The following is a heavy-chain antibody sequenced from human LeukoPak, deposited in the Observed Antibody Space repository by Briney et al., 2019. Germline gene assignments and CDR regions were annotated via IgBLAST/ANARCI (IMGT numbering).Heavy chain of an antibody. CDR1: GYTFSSYG. D-gene: IGHD6-19*01. Sequence: ASVKVSCKASGYTFSSYGITWVRQAPGQGLEWMGWISVYNGDTNYAQKVQSRVTMTTVTSTTTAYMELRSLRPDDTAVCYCARAGTSGWQPFDYWGQGTLVTVSS. J-gene: IGHJ4*02. CDR3: ARAGTSGWQPFDY. V-gene: IGHV1-18*01. CDR2: ISVYNGDT.